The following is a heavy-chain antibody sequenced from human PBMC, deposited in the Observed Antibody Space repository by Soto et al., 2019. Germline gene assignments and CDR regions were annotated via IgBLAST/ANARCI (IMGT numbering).Heavy chain of an antibody. V-gene: IGHV3-23*01. Sequence: PGGSLRLSCGASGFTFSSYAMSWVRQAPGKGLEWVSAISGSGGSTYYADSVKGRFTISRDNSKNTLYLQMNSLRAEDTAVYYCAKVGEYYDYVWGSYYWGQGTLVTVSS. CDR2: ISGSGGST. CDR1: GFTFSSYA. J-gene: IGHJ4*02. CDR3: AKVGEYYDYVWGSYY. D-gene: IGHD3-16*01.